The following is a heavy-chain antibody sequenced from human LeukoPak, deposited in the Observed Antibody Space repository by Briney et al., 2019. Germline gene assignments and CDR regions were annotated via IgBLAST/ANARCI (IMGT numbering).Heavy chain of an antibody. V-gene: IGHV5-51*01. CDR3: ATVPRIPAVGNTEYFQY. J-gene: IGHJ1*01. D-gene: IGHD6-13*01. CDR1: GYSFTSYW. CDR2: VNPADSDT. Sequence: GESLKISCKGSGYSFTSYWIAWVRQMPGKGLEWMGIVNPADSDTGYSPSFQGQVTISVDKSISTAYLQWSGLQASDTAMYYCATVPRIPAVGNTEYFQYWGQGTLVTVSS.